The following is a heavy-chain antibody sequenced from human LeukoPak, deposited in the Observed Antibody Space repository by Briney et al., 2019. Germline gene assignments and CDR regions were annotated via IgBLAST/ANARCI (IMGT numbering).Heavy chain of an antibody. D-gene: IGHD2-2*01. CDR3: ARDPSCSSTSCLYGMDV. CDR1: GFTFSSYS. CDR2: ISSSSYI. V-gene: IGHV3-21*01. Sequence: GGSLRLSCAASGFTFSSYSMNWVRQAPGKGLEWVSSISSSSYIYYADSVKGRFTISRDNAKNSLYLQMNSLRAEDTAVYYCARDPSCSSTSCLYGMDVWGQGTTVTVSS. J-gene: IGHJ6*02.